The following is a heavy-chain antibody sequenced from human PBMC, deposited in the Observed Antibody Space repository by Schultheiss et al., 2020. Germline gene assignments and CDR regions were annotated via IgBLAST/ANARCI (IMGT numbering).Heavy chain of an antibody. CDR3: ANLHLYYYGSGSYTNWFDP. D-gene: IGHD3-10*01. CDR2: IYYSGST. Sequence: SETLSLTCTVSGGSISSYYWSWIRQPPGKGLEWIGYIYYSGSTYYNPSLKSRVTISVDTSKNQFSLKLSSVTAADTAAYYCANLHLYYYGSGSYTNWFDPWGQGTLVTVSS. V-gene: IGHV4-59*06. J-gene: IGHJ5*02. CDR1: GGSISSYY.